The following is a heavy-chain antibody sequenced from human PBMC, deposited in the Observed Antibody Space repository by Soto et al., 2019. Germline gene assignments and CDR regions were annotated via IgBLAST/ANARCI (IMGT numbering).Heavy chain of an antibody. CDR1: GFTFSRYG. CDR2: ISYDGGDK. CDR3: GKDADQGAASYYFDH. V-gene: IGHV3-30*18. Sequence: QMQLVESGGGGVQPGRSLRLSCAASGFTFSRYGMHWVRQAPGKGLEWVAVISYDGGDKHYAESVKGRFTISRDNSKNTLYLQMNSLRAEDRAVYYCGKDADQGAASYYFDHWGQGTLVTVSS. D-gene: IGHD6-25*01. J-gene: IGHJ4*02.